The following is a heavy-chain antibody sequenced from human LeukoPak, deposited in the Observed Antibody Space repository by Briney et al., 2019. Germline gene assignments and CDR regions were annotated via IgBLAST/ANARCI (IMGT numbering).Heavy chain of an antibody. D-gene: IGHD4-17*01. CDR2: ISSSSNYI. J-gene: IGHJ3*02. V-gene: IGHV3-21*01. Sequence: GGSLRLSCAASGFTFYTYSMNWVRQAPGKGLDWVSSISSSSNYIYYADSVKGRFTISRNNAKNSLYLEMNSLRAEDTAVYYCARDRIIYGDYGDAFDIWGQGTMVTVSS. CDR1: GFTFYTYS. CDR3: ARDRIIYGDYGDAFDI.